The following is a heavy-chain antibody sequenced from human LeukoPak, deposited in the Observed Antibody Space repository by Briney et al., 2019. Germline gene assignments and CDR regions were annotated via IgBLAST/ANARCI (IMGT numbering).Heavy chain of an antibody. V-gene: IGHV4-31*03. J-gene: IGHJ3*02. D-gene: IGHD2-2*01. CDR1: GGSISSGGYY. CDR3: ARFGILGYCSSTSCYAFDI. Sequence: SQTLSLTCTVSGGSISSGGYYWSWIRQHPGKGLEWIGYIYYSGSTYYNPSLKSRVTISVDTSKNQFSLKLSSVTAADTAVYYCARFGILGYCSSTSCYAFDIWGQGTMVTVSS. CDR2: IYYSGST.